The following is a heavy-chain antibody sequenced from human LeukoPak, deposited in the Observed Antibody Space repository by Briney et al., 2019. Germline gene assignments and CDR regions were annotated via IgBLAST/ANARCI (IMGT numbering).Heavy chain of an antibody. V-gene: IGHV1-2*02. Sequence: ASVKVSCKASGYTFTGYYMHWVRQAPGQGLEWMAWINPNSGGTNYAQKFQGRVTMTRDTSISTAYMELSRLRSDDTAVYYCARERDLYYYYGMDVWGQGTTVTVSS. D-gene: IGHD5-24*01. CDR3: ARERDLYYYYGMDV. CDR1: GYTFTGYY. CDR2: INPNSGGT. J-gene: IGHJ6*02.